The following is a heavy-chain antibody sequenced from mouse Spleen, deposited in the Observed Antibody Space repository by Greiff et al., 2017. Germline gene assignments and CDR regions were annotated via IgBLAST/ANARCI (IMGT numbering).Heavy chain of an antibody. CDR3: ARSRITTVVSHFDV. V-gene: IGHV5-17*01. CDR1: GFTFSDYG. Sequence: EVKVVESGGGLVKPGGSLKLSCAASGFTFSDYGMHWVRQAPEKGLEWVAYISSGSSTIYYADTVKGRFTISRDNAKNTLFLQMTSLRSEDTAMYYCARSRITTVVSHFDVWGAGTTVTVSS. CDR2: ISSGSSTI. D-gene: IGHD1-1*01. J-gene: IGHJ1*01.